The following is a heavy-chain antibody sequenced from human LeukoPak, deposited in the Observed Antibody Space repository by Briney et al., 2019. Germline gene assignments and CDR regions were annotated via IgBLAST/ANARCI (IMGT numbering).Heavy chain of an antibody. V-gene: IGHV1-46*01. D-gene: IGHD6-19*01. CDR2: INPSGGST. CDR1: GYTFTSYD. Sequence: GASVKVSCKASGYTFTSYDIHWVRQAPGQGLEWMGIINPSGGSTSYAQKFQGRVTMTRDTSTSTVYMELSSLRSEDPAVYYCARDRQIAVAGTIPRFDSWGQGTLVTVSS. CDR3: ARDRQIAVAGTIPRFDS. J-gene: IGHJ4*02.